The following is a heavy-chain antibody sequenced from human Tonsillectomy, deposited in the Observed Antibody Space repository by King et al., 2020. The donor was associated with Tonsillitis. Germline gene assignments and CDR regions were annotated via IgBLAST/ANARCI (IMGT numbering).Heavy chain of an antibody. CDR1: GYNFTNYW. CDR3: ARGVVYSSGWWDFDY. CDR2: IYPGDSDT. Sequence: VQLVQSGAEVKKPGESLRISCKGSGYNFTNYWIGWVRQMPGKGLEWMGIIYPGDSDTRYSPSFQGQVTISADKSISTAYLQWSSLKASDTAMYYCARGVVYSSGWWDFDYWGQGTLVTVSS. D-gene: IGHD6-19*01. J-gene: IGHJ4*02. V-gene: IGHV5-51*01.